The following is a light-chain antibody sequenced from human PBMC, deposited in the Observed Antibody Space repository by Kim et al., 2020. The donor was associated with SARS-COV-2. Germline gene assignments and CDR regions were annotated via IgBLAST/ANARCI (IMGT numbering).Light chain of an antibody. CDR2: AAS. J-gene: IGKJ4*01. V-gene: IGKV1-9*01. CDR3: QQLNSYPQIT. CDR1: EAISSY. Sequence: DIQLTQSPSLLSASVGDRVTITCRASEAISSYLAWYQQKPGKAPKLLIYAASTLQSGVPSRFSGSGSETEFTLTISSLQPEDFATYYCQQLNSYPQITFGGGTKVDIK.